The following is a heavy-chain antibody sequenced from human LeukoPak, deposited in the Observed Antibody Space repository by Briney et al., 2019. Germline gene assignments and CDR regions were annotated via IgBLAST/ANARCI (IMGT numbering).Heavy chain of an antibody. Sequence: GGSLRLSCAASGFTFSSYGMSWVRQAPGKELEWVSAISGSGGSTYYADSVKGRFTISRDNSKNTLYLQMNSLRAEDTAVYYCAKDYDILTGYYGRPFDYWGQGTLVTVSS. CDR1: GFTFSSYG. CDR2: ISGSGGST. CDR3: AKDYDILTGYYGRPFDY. J-gene: IGHJ4*02. V-gene: IGHV3-23*01. D-gene: IGHD3-9*01.